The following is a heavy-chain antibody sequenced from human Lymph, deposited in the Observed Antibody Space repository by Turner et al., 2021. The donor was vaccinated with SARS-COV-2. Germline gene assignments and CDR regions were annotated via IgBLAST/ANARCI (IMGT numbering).Heavy chain of an antibody. J-gene: IGHJ4*02. Sequence: QVQLVESGGGVVQPGRSLRLSCAASGFTFNNYPMHWVRQAPGKGREWVAVIAYDGSNKYYADSVKGRFPISRDNSKNTLYLQMNSLRAEDTAVYYCARDSSGSGTLDYWGQGTLVTVSS. V-gene: IGHV3-30-3*01. CDR2: IAYDGSNK. CDR3: ARDSSGSGTLDY. D-gene: IGHD3-10*01. CDR1: GFTFNNYP.